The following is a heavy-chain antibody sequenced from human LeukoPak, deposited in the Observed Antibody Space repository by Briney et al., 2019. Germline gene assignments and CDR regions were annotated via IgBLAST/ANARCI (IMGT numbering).Heavy chain of an antibody. V-gene: IGHV4-38-2*01. D-gene: IGHD2-2*01. CDR2: IYHSGST. CDR3: ARNVSLVPAAMAGRNGFDS. Sequence: SETLSLTCAVSASSIISDYYWAWIRQPPGKGLEWIASIYHSGSTHYNPSLKSRGTISVDTSKNQFTLKLSSVTAADTAVYYCARNVSLVPAAMAGRNGFDSWGQGTLVTVSS. CDR1: ASSIISDYY. J-gene: IGHJ5*01.